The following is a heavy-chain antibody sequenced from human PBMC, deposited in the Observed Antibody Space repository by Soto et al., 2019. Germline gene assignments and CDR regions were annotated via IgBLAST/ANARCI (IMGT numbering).Heavy chain of an antibody. CDR3: AKDRDDFWSGYSHAFDY. V-gene: IGHV3-43*01. CDR1: GFTFDDYT. J-gene: IGHJ4*02. Sequence: GGSLRLSCAASGFTFDDYTMHWVRQAPGQGLEWVSLISWDGGSTHYADSVKGRFTISRDNSKNSLYLQMNSLRTEDTALYYCAKDRDDFWSGYSHAFDYWGQGTLVTVSS. CDR2: ISWDGGST. D-gene: IGHD3-3*01.